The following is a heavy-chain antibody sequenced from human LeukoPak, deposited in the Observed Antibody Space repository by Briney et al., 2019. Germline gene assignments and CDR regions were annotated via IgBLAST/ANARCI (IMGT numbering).Heavy chain of an antibody. CDR3: ARERGIAGSSWGDAFDI. J-gene: IGHJ3*02. V-gene: IGHV1-2*02. CDR1: GYTFSGYY. D-gene: IGHD6-13*01. CDR2: INPNSGGT. Sequence: ASVKVSCKSSGYTFSGYYMHWVRQAPGQGLEWMGWINPNSGGTNYAQKFQGRVTMTRDTSISTAYMELSRLRSDDTAVYYCARERGIAGSSWGDAFDIWGQGTMVTVSS.